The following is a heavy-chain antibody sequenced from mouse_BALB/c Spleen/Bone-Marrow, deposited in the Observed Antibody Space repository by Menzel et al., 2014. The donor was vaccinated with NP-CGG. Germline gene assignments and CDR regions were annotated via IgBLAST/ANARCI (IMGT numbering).Heavy chain of an antibody. D-gene: IGHD2-4*01. CDR3: ARNDYDAWFAY. J-gene: IGHJ3*01. CDR2: IYWDDDK. CDR1: GFSLSTSGMG. V-gene: IGHV8-12*01. Sequence: QVTLKECGPGISQPSQTLSLPCSFSGFSLSTSGMGVSWIRQPSGKGLEWLAHIYWDDDKRYNPSLKSRLTISKDTSRNQVFLKITSVDTADTATYYCARNDYDAWFAYWAKGLWSLSLQ.